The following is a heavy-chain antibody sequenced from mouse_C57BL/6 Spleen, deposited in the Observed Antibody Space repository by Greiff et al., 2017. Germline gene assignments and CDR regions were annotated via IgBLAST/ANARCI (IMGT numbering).Heavy chain of an antibody. CDR3: ARTGGYYGSSYFDY. J-gene: IGHJ2*01. V-gene: IGHV1-18*01. D-gene: IGHD1-1*01. Sequence: VQLKQSGPELVKPGASVKIPCKASGYTITDYNMDWVKQSHGKSLEWIGDINPNNGGTIYNQKFKGKATLTVDKSSSTAYMELRSLTSEDTAVYYCARTGGYYGSSYFDYWGQGTTLTVSS. CDR2: INPNNGGT. CDR1: GYTITDYN.